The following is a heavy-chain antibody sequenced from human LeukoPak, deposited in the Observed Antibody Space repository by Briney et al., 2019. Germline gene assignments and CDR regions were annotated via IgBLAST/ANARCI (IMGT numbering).Heavy chain of an antibody. Sequence: ASVKVSCKPSGGTFSSYAISWVRQAPGQGLEWMGGIIPIFGTANYAQKSQGRVTITADESTSTAYMELSSMRSEDTAVYYCARLGSIAALLGWFDPWGQGTLVTVSS. CDR2: IIPIFGTA. V-gene: IGHV1-69*13. CDR1: GGTFSSYA. CDR3: ARLGSIAALLGWFDP. J-gene: IGHJ5*02. D-gene: IGHD6-6*01.